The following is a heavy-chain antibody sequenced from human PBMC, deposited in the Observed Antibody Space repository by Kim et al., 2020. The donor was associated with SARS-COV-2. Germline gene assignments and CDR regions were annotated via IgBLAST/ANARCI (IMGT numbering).Heavy chain of an antibody. J-gene: IGHJ3*02. V-gene: IGHV5-10-1*01. D-gene: IGHD6-13*01. Sequence: GESLKISCKGSGYSFTSYWISWVRQMPGKGLEWMGRIDPSDSYTNYSPSFQGHVTISADKSISTAYLQWSSLKASDTAMYYCASFSGLGILAAAGTLEPPDAFDIWGQGTMVTVSS. CDR3: ASFSGLGILAAAGTLEPPDAFDI. CDR2: IDPSDSYT. CDR1: GYSFTSYW.